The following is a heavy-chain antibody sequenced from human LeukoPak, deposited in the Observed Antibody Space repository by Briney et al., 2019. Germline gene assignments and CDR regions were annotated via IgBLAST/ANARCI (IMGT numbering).Heavy chain of an antibody. J-gene: IGHJ4*02. D-gene: IGHD6-19*01. V-gene: IGHV3-33*01. Sequence: HPGGSLRLSCAASGFSFSTYGIHWVRQAPGKGLEWVAVIWSDGSHKYYADTVKGRFTISRDNSKSTLFLLMNSLGAEDRAVYYCARASGPFDYWGQGTLVTVSS. CDR2: IWSDGSHK. CDR1: GFSFSTYG. CDR3: ARASGPFDY.